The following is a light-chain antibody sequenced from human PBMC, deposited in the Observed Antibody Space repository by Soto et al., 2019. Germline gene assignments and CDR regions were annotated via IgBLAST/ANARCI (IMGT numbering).Light chain of an antibody. CDR3: QQYGELPLT. J-gene: IGKJ4*01. CDR2: DAS. CDR1: QSVVNY. V-gene: IGKV1-33*01. Sequence: DVQLTQSPSTLSASVGDRVAISCQASQSVVNYLNWFQQRPGKAPQLLISDASHLEPGVPSRFSGQRSGTDFTLIISSLQPEDFAAYYCQQYGELPLTFGGGTRVEV.